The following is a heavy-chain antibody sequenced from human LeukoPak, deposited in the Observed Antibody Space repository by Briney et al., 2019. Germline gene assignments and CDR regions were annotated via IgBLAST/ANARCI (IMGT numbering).Heavy chain of an antibody. CDR2: IKQDGSEK. J-gene: IGHJ6*03. V-gene: IGHV3-7*03. D-gene: IGHD3-10*01. Sequence: GGSLRLSCAASGIILSSYWMSWVRQAPGKGLEWVANIKQDGSEKWYVDSVKGRFTISRDNAKNSLYLQMNSLRTEDTALYYCAKDGGSTSYGEYYYMDVWGKGTTVTISS. CDR1: GIILSSYW. CDR3: AKDGGSTSYGEYYYMDV.